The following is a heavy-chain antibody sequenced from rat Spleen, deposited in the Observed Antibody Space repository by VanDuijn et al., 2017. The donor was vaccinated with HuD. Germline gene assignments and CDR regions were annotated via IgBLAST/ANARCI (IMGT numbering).Heavy chain of an antibody. CDR1: GFIFSNYY. CDR2: ITTGGAIT. D-gene: IGHD3-2*01. V-gene: IGHV5-25*01. Sequence: EVQLVESGGGLVQPGRSMSLSCAASGFIFSNYYMVWVRQAPTKGLEWVASITTGGAITSYRDSVKGRFTISRDNAKDTQYLQMDSLKSEDTATYCCTRHAREPYKWFAYWGQGTLVTVSS. CDR3: TRHAREPYKWFAY. J-gene: IGHJ3*01.